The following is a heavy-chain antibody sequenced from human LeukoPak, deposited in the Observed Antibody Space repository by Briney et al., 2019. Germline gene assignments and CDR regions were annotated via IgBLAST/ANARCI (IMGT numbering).Heavy chain of an antibody. D-gene: IGHD7-27*01. J-gene: IGHJ5*02. V-gene: IGHV4-39*07. CDR2: MYYSGNT. CDR1: GGSISSSSYY. CDR3: AKVQEANWGSGNWFDP. Sequence: SETLSLTCTVSGGSISSSSYYWGWVRQAPGKGLEWLGSMYYSGNTYYNPSLKSRVTISEDTSKNQFSLKLSSVTAADTAVYYCAKVQEANWGSGNWFDPWGQGTLVTVSS.